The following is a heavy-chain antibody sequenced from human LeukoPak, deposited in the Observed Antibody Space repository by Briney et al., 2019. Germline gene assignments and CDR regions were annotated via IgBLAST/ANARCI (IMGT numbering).Heavy chain of an antibody. CDR2: ISSSSSYI. Sequence: GGSLRLSCAASGFTFSSYSMNWVRQAPGKGLEWVSSISSSSSYIYYADSVKGRFTISRDNAKNSLYLQMNSLRAEDTAVYYFARDEDYYYGMDVWGQGTTVTVSS. CDR1: GFTFSSYS. V-gene: IGHV3-21*01. CDR3: ARDEDYYYGMDV. J-gene: IGHJ6*02.